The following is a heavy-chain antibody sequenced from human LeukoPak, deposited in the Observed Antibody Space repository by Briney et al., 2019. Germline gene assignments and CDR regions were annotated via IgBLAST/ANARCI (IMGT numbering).Heavy chain of an antibody. Sequence: GASVKVSCKASGYTFTSYGISWVRQAPGQGLEWMGWISAYNGNTNYAQKLQGRVTMTTDTSTSTAYMELRSLRSDDTAVYYCAGNPRYCSGGSCYEAGSPNWFDPWGQGTLVTVSS. D-gene: IGHD2-15*01. J-gene: IGHJ5*02. CDR1: GYTFTSYG. CDR2: ISAYNGNT. CDR3: AGNPRYCSGGSCYEAGSPNWFDP. V-gene: IGHV1-18*01.